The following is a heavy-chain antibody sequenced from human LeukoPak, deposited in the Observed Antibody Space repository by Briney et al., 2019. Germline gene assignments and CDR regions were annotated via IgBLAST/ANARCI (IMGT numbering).Heavy chain of an antibody. Sequence: GGSLRLXCAASGFTFSNYWMLWVRQAPGKGLVWVSRINTDGSSTTYADSAKGRITISRDNAKNTLYLQMNSLRADDTAVYYCTRGHHSGSYFPPDYWGQGTLVTVSS. CDR2: INTDGSST. V-gene: IGHV3-74*01. D-gene: IGHD1-26*01. CDR3: TRGHHSGSYFPPDY. J-gene: IGHJ4*02. CDR1: GFTFSNYW.